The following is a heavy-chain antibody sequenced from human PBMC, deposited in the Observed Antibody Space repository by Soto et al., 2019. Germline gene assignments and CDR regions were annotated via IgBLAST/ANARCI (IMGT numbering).Heavy chain of an antibody. D-gene: IGHD3-22*01. CDR3: ARNNPYDSSGYYYIDY. Sequence: SETLSLTCTVSGGSISSYYWIWIRQPPGKGLEWIGYIYYSGSTNYNPSLKSRVTISVDTSKNQFSLKLSSVPAADTAVYYCARNNPYDSSGYYYIDYWGQGTMVTVSS. CDR2: IYYSGST. J-gene: IGHJ4*02. V-gene: IGHV4-59*01. CDR1: GGSISSYY.